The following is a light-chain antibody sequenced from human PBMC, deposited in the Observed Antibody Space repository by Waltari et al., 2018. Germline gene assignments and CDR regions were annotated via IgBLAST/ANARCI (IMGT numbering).Light chain of an antibody. CDR3: QQYNSFPVT. CDR1: QGIANH. Sequence: DIKMTQSPSSLSASVGDRVTITCRASQGIANHLAWFQQKPGKAPKSLIYAASSLQSGVPSKFSGSGSVTDFTLTITILQPEDFATYCCQQYNSFPVTFGGGTKVEIK. CDR2: AAS. V-gene: IGKV1-16*02. J-gene: IGKJ4*01.